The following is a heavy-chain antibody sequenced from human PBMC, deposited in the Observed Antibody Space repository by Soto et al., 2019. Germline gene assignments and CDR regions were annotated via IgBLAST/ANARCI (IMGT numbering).Heavy chain of an antibody. Sequence: QVQLVQSGAEVKKPGASVKVSCKASGYTFTSYGISWVRQAPGQGLEWMGWISAYNGNTNYAQKLQGRDTMTTDTSTSTAYMELRSLRSDDTAVYYCARVPEYCSSTSCSLNWFDPWGQGTLVTVSS. D-gene: IGHD2-2*01. J-gene: IGHJ5*02. CDR1: GYTFTSYG. CDR3: ARVPEYCSSTSCSLNWFDP. CDR2: ISAYNGNT. V-gene: IGHV1-18*01.